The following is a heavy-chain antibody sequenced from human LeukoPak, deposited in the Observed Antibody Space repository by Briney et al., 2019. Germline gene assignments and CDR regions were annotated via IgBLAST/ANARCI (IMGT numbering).Heavy chain of an antibody. CDR2: FDPEDGET. D-gene: IGHD3-9*01. J-gene: IGHJ4*02. CDR1: GYTLTELS. Sequence: ASVKVSCKVSGYTLTELSMHWVRQAPGKGLEWMGGFDPEDGETIYAQKFQGRVTMTEDTSTDTAYMELCSLRSEDTAVYYCATERADYDILTGYRRAVYWGQGTLVTVSS. V-gene: IGHV1-24*01. CDR3: ATERADYDILTGYRRAVY.